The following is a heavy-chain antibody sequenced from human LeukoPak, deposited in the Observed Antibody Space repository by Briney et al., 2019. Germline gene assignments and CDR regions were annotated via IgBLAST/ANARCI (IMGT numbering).Heavy chain of an antibody. CDR2: VNHNGDN. CDR1: GGSFSGHY. V-gene: IGHV4-34*01. D-gene: IGHD5-12*01. CDR3: ARGLVVATSSTYYYYGMDA. J-gene: IGHJ6*02. Sequence: SETLSLTCSVSGGSFSGHYCSWLRQPPGKGLEWIGEVNHNGDNNYNTSLKSRVNISVDTSGTQFSLKLSSVTAADTAVYFCARGLVVATSSTYYYYGMDAWGQGTTVTVS.